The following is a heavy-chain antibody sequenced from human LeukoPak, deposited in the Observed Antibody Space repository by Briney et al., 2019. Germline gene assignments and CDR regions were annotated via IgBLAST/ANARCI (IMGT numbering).Heavy chain of an antibody. D-gene: IGHD3-22*01. CDR3: ARSTYYYDSSPAFDI. CDR1: GFTFSSYW. V-gene: IGHV3-74*01. Sequence: PGGSLRLSCAASGFTFSSYWMHWVRQAPGKGLVWVSRINSDGSSTSYADSVKGRFTISRDNAKNTLYLQMNSLRAEDTAVYYCARSTYYYDSSPAFDIWGQGTMVTVSS. CDR2: INSDGSST. J-gene: IGHJ3*02.